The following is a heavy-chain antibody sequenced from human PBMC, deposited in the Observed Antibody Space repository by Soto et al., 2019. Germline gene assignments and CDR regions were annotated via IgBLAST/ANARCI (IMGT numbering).Heavy chain of an antibody. CDR2: IYYSGST. D-gene: IGHD2-15*01. J-gene: IGHJ3*02. V-gene: IGHV4-31*11. Sequence: ALSLTCAVSGGSISSGGYYWSWIRQHPGKGLEWIGYIYYSGSTYYNPSLKSRVTISVDTSKNQFSLNLSSVTAADTALYYCARRGYCSGGRCYPWAFAIWGQGTMVTVSS. CDR3: ARRGYCSGGRCYPWAFAI. CDR1: GGSISSGGYY.